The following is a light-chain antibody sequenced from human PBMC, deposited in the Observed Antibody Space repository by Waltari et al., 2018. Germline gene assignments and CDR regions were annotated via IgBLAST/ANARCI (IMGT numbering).Light chain of an antibody. V-gene: IGKV4-1*01. CDR1: QSVLDTSNSQNY. Sequence: DIVMTQSPDSLALSVGERATINCKSSQSVLDTSNSQNYLRWFQKKPGQPPKLLFYWATIRESGVPDRFSGSGSGTEFTLTIGGLQAEDVALYYCQQYFITPYTFGQGTKLEIK. J-gene: IGKJ2*01. CDR2: WAT. CDR3: QQYFITPYT.